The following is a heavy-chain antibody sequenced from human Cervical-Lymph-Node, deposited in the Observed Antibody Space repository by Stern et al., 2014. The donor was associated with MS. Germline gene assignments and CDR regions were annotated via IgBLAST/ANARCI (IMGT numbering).Heavy chain of an antibody. Sequence: VQLVESGGGLVKPGGSLRLSCETSGFTFSDFYMNWIRQAQGKGLAWVSYISSTGTTMTYAESVKGRFTISRDTAQDSLYLQENSQRAEDTAVYYCARDPHRRDGYNFDYWGEGALVTVPS. D-gene: IGHD5-24*01. CDR3: ARDPHRRDGYNFDY. CDR2: ISSTGTTM. J-gene: IGHJ4*02. CDR1: GFTFSDFY. V-gene: IGHV3-11*01.